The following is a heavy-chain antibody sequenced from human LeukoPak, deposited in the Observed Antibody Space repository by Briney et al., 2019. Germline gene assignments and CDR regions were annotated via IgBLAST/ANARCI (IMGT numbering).Heavy chain of an antibody. CDR2: ISGSGGST. V-gene: IGHV3-23*01. D-gene: IGHD3-3*01. CDR3: AKDEWSAWPARHFDY. CDR1: GFTFSSYA. Sequence: GGSLRLSCAASGFTFSSYAMSWVRQAPGKGLEWVSAISGSGGSTYYADSVKGRFTISRDNSKNTLYLQMNSLRAEDTAVYYCAKDEWSAWPARHFDYWGLGTLVTVAS. J-gene: IGHJ4*02.